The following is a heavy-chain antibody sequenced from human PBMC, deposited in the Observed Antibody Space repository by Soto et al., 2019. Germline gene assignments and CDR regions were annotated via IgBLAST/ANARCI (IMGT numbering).Heavy chain of an antibody. CDR2: ISGSGGST. CDR1: GFTFSSYA. CDR3: AKSFGPYDFWSGTQDYYYYYMDG. V-gene: IGHV3-23*01. J-gene: IGHJ6*03. D-gene: IGHD3-3*01. Sequence: GGSLRLSCAASGFTFSSYAMSWGRQAPGKGLEWVSAISGSGGSTYYADSVKGRFTISRDNSKNTLYLQMNSLRAEDTAVYYCAKSFGPYDFWSGTQDYYYYYMDGWGKGNTVTVSS.